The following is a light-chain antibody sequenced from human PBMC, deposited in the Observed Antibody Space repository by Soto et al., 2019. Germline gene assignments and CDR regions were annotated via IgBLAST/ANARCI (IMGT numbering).Light chain of an antibody. CDR3: SSYTSSSTLLG. CDR1: SSDVGGYNY. V-gene: IGLV2-14*01. J-gene: IGLJ1*01. Sequence: QSVLTQPASVSGSPGQSITISCTGTSSDVGGYNYVSWYQQHPGKAPKLMIYDVSNRPSGVSNRFSGSKSGNTASLTISGLQAEDEADYYCSSYTSSSTLLGFGNGTKVTVL. CDR2: DVS.